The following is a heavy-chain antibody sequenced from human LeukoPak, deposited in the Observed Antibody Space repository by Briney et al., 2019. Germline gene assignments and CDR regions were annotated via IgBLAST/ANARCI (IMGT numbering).Heavy chain of an antibody. CDR3: ARGGLLGVVVAATNPGIDY. Sequence: SETLSLTCAVYGGSFSGYYWSWIRQPPGKGLEWIGEINHSGSTNHNPSLKSRVTISVDTSKNQFSLKLSSVTAADTAVYYCARGGLLGVVVAATNPGIDYWGQGTLVTVSS. CDR2: INHSGST. D-gene: IGHD2-15*01. V-gene: IGHV4-34*01. CDR1: GGSFSGYY. J-gene: IGHJ4*02.